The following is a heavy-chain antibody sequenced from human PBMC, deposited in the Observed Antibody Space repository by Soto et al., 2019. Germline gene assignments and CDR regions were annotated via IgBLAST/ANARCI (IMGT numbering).Heavy chain of an antibody. CDR3: AREYYDSSGFDY. Sequence: VQLVESGGGVVQPGRSLRLSCAASGFTFSSYGMHWVRQAPGKGLEWVAVIWYDGSNKYYADSVKGRFTISRDNSKNTLYLQMNSLRAEDTAVYYCAREYYDSSGFDYWGQGTLVTVSS. CDR2: IWYDGSNK. CDR1: GFTFSSYG. V-gene: IGHV3-33*01. J-gene: IGHJ4*02. D-gene: IGHD3-22*01.